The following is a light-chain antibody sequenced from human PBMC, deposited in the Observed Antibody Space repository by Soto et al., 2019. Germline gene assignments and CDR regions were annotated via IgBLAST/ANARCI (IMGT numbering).Light chain of an antibody. V-gene: IGLV7-46*01. J-gene: IGLJ7*01. CDR1: TGTVTSGHY. Sequence: QAVVTQEPSLTVSPGGTVTLTCGSSTGTVTSGHYPYWFQVKPGQAPRTLPYDINNKHSWTPARFSGSLLGGKAALTLSGAQPEDEADYYCLLSYSGPSIFGRGTQPTVL. CDR2: DIN. CDR3: LLSYSGPSI.